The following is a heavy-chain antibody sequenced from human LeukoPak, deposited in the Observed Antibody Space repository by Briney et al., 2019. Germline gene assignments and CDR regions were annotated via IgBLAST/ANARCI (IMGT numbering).Heavy chain of an antibody. V-gene: IGHV4-59*01. Sequence: SETLSLTCTVSGGSISSYYWSWIRQPPGKGLEWIGYIYYSGSTNYNPSLKSRVTISVDTSKNQFSLKLSSVTAADTAVYYCARGGQLASTSGYMDVWGKGTTVTVSS. CDR1: GGSISSYY. J-gene: IGHJ6*03. CDR2: IYYSGST. CDR3: ARGGQLASTSGYMDV. D-gene: IGHD6-6*01.